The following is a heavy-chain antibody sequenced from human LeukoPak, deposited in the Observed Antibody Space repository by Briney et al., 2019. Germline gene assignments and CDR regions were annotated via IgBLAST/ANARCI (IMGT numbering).Heavy chain of an antibody. D-gene: IGHD4-23*01. CDR3: ARGVNYYYYYMDV. V-gene: IGHV4-61*02. Sequence: PPETLSLTCTVSLGSISSGSYYSSWIRQPAVKGLEWIGRIYTSGSTNYNPSLKSRVTISVDTSKNHFSLKLSSLTAADTAVYYCARGVNYYYYYMDVWGKGTTVTISS. CDR1: LGSISSGSYY. J-gene: IGHJ6*03. CDR2: IYTSGST.